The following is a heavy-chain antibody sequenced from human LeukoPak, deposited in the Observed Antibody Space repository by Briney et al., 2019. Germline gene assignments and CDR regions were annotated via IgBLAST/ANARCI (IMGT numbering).Heavy chain of an antibody. Sequence: PGGSLRLSRAASGFTFSSYWMSWVRQAPGKGLEWVANIKQDGSEKYYVDSVKGRFTISRDNAKNSLYLQMNSLRAEDTAVYYCARESVVRGTGEGYWGQGTLVTVSS. CDR3: ARESVVRGTGEGY. D-gene: IGHD3-10*01. V-gene: IGHV3-7*01. CDR2: IKQDGSEK. CDR1: GFTFSSYW. J-gene: IGHJ4*02.